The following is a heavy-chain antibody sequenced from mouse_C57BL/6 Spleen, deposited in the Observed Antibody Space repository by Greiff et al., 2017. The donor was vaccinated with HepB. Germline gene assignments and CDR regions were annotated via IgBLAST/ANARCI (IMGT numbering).Heavy chain of an antibody. CDR1: GYAFSSSW. V-gene: IGHV1-82*01. CDR2: IYPGDGDT. Sequence: VQLQQSGPELVKPGASVKISCKASGYAFSSSWMNWVKQRPGKGLEWIGRIYPGDGDTNYNGKFKGKATLTADKSSSTAYMQLSSLTSEDSAVYFCARGEGAMDYWGQGTSVTVSS. CDR3: ARGEGAMDY. J-gene: IGHJ4*01. D-gene: IGHD3-3*01.